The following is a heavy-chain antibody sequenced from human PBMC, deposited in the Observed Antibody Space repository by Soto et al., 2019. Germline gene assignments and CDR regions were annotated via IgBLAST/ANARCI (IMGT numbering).Heavy chain of an antibody. CDR3: ARDKRDLRFLEWSYYFDY. CDR1: GFTFSSCA. CDR2: ISYDGSNK. J-gene: IGHJ4*02. D-gene: IGHD3-3*01. V-gene: IGHV3-30-3*01. Sequence: QVQLVESGGGVVQPGRSLRLSCAASGFTFSSCAMHWVRQAPGKGLEWVALISYDGSNKYYADSVKGRFTISRDNSKNTLYLQMNSLRAEDTAVYYCARDKRDLRFLEWSYYFDYWCPGTLVTVSS.